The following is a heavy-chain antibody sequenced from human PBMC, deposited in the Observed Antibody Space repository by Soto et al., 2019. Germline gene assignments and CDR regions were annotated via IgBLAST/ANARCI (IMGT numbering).Heavy chain of an antibody. Sequence: SETLSLTCAVSGGSIRSNNWWSWVRQPPGKGLEWIGEIFHGGSTYYNPSLKTRVTISVDKSKNQFSLKLSSVTAADTAVYYCARQWRGSFDYWGQGTLVTVSS. D-gene: IGHD6-19*01. CDR1: GGSIRSNNW. CDR3: ARQWRGSFDY. CDR2: IFHGGST. V-gene: IGHV4-4*02. J-gene: IGHJ4*02.